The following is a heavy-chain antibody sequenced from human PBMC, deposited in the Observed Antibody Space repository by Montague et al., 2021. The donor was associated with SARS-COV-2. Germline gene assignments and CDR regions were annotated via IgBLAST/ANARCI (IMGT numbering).Heavy chain of an antibody. D-gene: IGHD3-10*01. V-gene: IGHV4-59*08. CDR3: ARQLRVRRTWQVDDYNHYGMDV. J-gene: IGHJ6*02. CDR2: ICYSGNT. Sequence: SETLSLTCTVSGGSISNYHWNWIRQPPGKGLEWIAYICYSGNTNYNPSLQSRVTISVDTSRNQFSLRLTSVTAADTAVYYCARQLRVRRTWQVDDYNHYGMDVWGQGTTVSVSS. CDR1: GGSISNYH.